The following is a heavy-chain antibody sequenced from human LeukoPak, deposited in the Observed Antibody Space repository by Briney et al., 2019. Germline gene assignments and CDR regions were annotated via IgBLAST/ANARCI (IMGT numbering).Heavy chain of an antibody. CDR3: ARVGVGSYHFDD. V-gene: IGHV3-30-3*01. D-gene: IGHD3-10*01. CDR1: GFTFSSYA. J-gene: IGHJ4*02. CDR2: ISYDGSNK. Sequence: PGRSLRLSCAASGFTFSSYAMHWVRQAPGKGLEWVAVISYDGSNKYYADSVKGRFTISRDNARNTLYLQMNSLRVEDTAVYYCARVGVGSYHFDDWGQGTLVTVSS.